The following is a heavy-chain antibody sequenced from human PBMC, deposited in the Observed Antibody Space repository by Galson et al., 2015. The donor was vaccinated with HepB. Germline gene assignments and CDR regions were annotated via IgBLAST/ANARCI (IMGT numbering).Heavy chain of an antibody. CDR3: ARDDYGDLFDY. D-gene: IGHD4-17*01. V-gene: IGHV1-46*01. CDR2: INPSGGST. Sequence: SVKVSCKASGYTFTSYYMYWVRQAPGQGLEWMGIINPSGGSTSYAQKFQGRVTMTRDTSTSTVYMELSSLRSEDTAVYYCARDDYGDLFDYWGQGTLVTVSS. J-gene: IGHJ4*02. CDR1: GYTFTSYY.